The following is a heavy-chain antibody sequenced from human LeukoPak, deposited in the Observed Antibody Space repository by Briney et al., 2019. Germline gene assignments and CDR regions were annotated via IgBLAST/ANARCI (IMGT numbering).Heavy chain of an antibody. D-gene: IGHD5-18*01. Sequence: PGGSLRLSCAASAFSLNAYNMNWVRQAPGKGLEWVSSISYTGTYIYYADSVKGRFTISRDNAKNSLYLQMNSLRAEDTAVYYCARDVDDLDTAMVTGYWGQGTLVTVSS. CDR2: ISYTGTYI. J-gene: IGHJ4*02. CDR1: AFSLNAYN. V-gene: IGHV3-21*04. CDR3: ARDVDDLDTAMVTGY.